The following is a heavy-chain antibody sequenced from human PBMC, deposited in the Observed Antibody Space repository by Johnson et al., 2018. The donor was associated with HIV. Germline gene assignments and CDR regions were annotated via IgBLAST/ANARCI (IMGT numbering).Heavy chain of an antibody. V-gene: IGHV3-NL1*01. CDR3: ARAKYGGAFDF. Sequence: QVQLVESGGGVVQPGGSLRLSCEASSFTFSSYGIHWVRQAPGRGLEWVAVIYSGGRTYYADSVQGRFTISTDNSRNTLYLQMNSLRPEDTAVYYCARAKYGGAFDFWGQGTMVTVSS. D-gene: IGHD3-16*01. J-gene: IGHJ3*01. CDR2: IYSGGRT. CDR1: SFTFSSYG.